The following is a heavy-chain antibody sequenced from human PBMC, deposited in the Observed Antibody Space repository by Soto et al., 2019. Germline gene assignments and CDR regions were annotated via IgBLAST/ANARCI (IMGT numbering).Heavy chain of an antibody. J-gene: IGHJ4*02. CDR1: GFTFGSNW. V-gene: IGHV3-7*03. CDR2: IKRDGSEK. Sequence: GGSLRLSCAASGFTFGSNWRSWVRQAPGKGLEWVANIKRDGSEKYYVDSVKGRFTISRDNAKNTLYLQMNSLRADDTAVYYCASLEWESSGYADYWGQGTQVTVYS. CDR3: ASLEWESSGYADY. D-gene: IGHD5-12*01.